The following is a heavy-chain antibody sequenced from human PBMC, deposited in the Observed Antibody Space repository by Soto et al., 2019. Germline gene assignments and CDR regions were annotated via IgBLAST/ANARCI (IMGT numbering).Heavy chain of an antibody. CDR2: IYPGDSDT. Sequence: GESLKISCKGSGYSFTSYWIGWVRQMPGKGLEWMGIIYPGDSDTRYSPSFQGQVTISADKSISTAYLQWSSLKASDTAMYYCARTLGPQVTGYVDSDYRWTIDQWGQGTLVTVSS. J-gene: IGHJ4*02. CDR1: GYSFTSYW. CDR3: ARTLGPQVTGYVDSDYRWTIDQ. V-gene: IGHV5-51*01. D-gene: IGHD4-4*01.